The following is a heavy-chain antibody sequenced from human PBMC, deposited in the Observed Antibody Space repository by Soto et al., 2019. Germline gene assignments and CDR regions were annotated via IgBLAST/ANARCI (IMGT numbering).Heavy chain of an antibody. Sequence: QVQLQESGPGLVKPSETLSLTCTVSGGSISNYYWSWIRQPPGKGLEWIGCIFYSGSTNYSPSLRSPLTISVDTSKNQFSLELTSVTAADTAVYYCARDGKVSGSATHWFDPWGQGTLVTVSS. D-gene: IGHD1-26*01. CDR2: IFYSGST. CDR3: ARDGKVSGSATHWFDP. J-gene: IGHJ5*02. V-gene: IGHV4-59*01. CDR1: GGSISNYY.